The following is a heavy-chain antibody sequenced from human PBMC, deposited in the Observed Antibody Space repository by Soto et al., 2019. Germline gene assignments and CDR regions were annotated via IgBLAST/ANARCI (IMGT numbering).Heavy chain of an antibody. Sequence: QVQLVQSGAEVKKPGSSVKVSCKASGGTFSNYAISWVRQAPGQGPEWMRGILPIFGTTNYAQMLQVRVTIPADESTSTAYMELSSLRSEDTAVYYCARVSSSWYKDYFDYWGQGTLVTVSS. V-gene: IGHV1-69*12. D-gene: IGHD6-13*01. J-gene: IGHJ4*02. CDR2: ILPIFGTT. CDR3: ARVSSSWYKDYFDY. CDR1: GGTFSNYA.